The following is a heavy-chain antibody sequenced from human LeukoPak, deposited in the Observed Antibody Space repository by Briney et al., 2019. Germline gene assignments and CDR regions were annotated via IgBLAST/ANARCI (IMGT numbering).Heavy chain of an antibody. J-gene: IGHJ3*02. V-gene: IGHV3-7*01. CDR3: AKLLTTVEDDAFDI. CDR1: GLIFRSYW. D-gene: IGHD4-23*01. CDR2: INQDGSEK. Sequence: PGGSLRLSCAVSGLIFRSYWMSLVRQAPWKGLELVANINQDGSEKYFVDSVKGRFTISRDNSKNTLYLQMNSLRAEDTAVYYCAKLLTTVEDDAFDIWGQGTMVTVSS.